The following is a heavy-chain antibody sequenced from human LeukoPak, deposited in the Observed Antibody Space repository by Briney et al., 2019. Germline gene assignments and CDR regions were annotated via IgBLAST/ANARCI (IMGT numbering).Heavy chain of an antibody. D-gene: IGHD5-12*01. J-gene: IGHJ4*02. V-gene: IGHV3-21*01. CDR3: ARDQIISGYDFDY. Sequence: MTGGSLRLSCAASRFTFSSYSMNWVRQAPGKGLEWVSSISSSSSYIYYADSVKGRFTISRDNAKNSLYLQMNSLRAEDTAVYYCARDQIISGYDFDYWGQGTLVTVSS. CDR1: RFTFSSYS. CDR2: ISSSSSYI.